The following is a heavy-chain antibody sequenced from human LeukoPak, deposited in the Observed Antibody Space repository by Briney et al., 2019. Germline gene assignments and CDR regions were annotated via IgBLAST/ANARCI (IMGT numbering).Heavy chain of an antibody. CDR2: IYPGDSDT. CDR1: GYSFTSYW. CDR3: ATAGYCSSTSCYGFDV. V-gene: IGHV5-51*01. D-gene: IGHD2-2*01. J-gene: IGHJ6*02. Sequence: GESLKISCKGSGYSFTSYWIGWVRQMPGKGLEWMGIIYPGDSDTRYSPSFQGQVTISADKSISTAYLQWSSLKASDTAMYYCATAGYCSSTSCYGFDVWGQGTTVTVSS.